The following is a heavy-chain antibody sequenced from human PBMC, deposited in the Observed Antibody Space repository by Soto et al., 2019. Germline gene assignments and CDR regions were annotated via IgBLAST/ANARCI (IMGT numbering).Heavy chain of an antibody. J-gene: IGHJ6*03. CDR2: ISAYNGNT. D-gene: IGHD3-3*01. Sequence: GASVKVSCKASGYTFTSYGISWVRQAPGQGLEWMGWISAYNGNTNYAQKLQGRVTMTTDTSTSTAYMELRSLRSDDTAVYYCARDAIRILRFLEWLRYYYMDVWGKGTTVTVSS. CDR3: ARDAIRILRFLEWLRYYYMDV. V-gene: IGHV1-18*01. CDR1: GYTFTSYG.